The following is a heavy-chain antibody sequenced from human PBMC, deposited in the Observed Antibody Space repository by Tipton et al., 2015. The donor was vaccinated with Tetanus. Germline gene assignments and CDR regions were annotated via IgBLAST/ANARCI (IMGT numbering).Heavy chain of an antibody. V-gene: IGHV3-48*03. CDR1: GFTFSSYE. J-gene: IGHJ4*02. CDR3: TRHRRGDGYNLGAY. Sequence: SLRLSCAASGFTFSSYEMNWVRQAPGKGLEWVSYISSSGSIVYYADSVKGRFTFSRDNAKNSLYLQMNSLRVEDTALYYCTRHRRGDGYNLGAYWGPGTLATVSS. CDR2: ISSSGSIV. D-gene: IGHD5-24*01.